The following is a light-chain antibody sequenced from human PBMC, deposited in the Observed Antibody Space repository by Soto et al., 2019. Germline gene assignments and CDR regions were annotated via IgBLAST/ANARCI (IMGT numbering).Light chain of an antibody. CDR1: QGISSY. CDR2: AAS. J-gene: IGKJ3*01. V-gene: IGKV1-9*01. Sequence: IQLTQSPSSLSASVGDRVTITCRASQGISSYLAWYQQKPGKAPKLPIYAASTLQSGVPSGFSGSGSGTDFTLTISSLQPEDFATYYCQQLNSYPRTFGPGTKVDIK. CDR3: QQLNSYPRT.